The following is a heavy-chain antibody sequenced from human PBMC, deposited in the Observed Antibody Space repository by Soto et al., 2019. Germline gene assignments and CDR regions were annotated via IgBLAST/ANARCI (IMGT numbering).Heavy chain of an antibody. D-gene: IGHD5-12*01. J-gene: IGHJ4*02. CDR3: AGWRSGYYGFYFDH. V-gene: IGHV3-33*01. Sequence: QVQLVESGGGVVQPGRSLRLSCVASGFTFSNYGMLWVRQAPGKGLEWGAVIQDDGGKKYYADSMRGRFTISRANCKDTRYLRMNSLRAEDTAVYYCAGWRSGYYGFYFDHWGQGTLVTVSS. CDR1: GFTFSNYG. CDR2: IQDDGGKK.